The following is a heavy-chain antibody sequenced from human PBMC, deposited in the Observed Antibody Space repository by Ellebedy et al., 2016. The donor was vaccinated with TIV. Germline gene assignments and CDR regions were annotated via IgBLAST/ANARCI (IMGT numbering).Heavy chain of an antibody. CDR3: ARDLDKSSGWYGGAAY. Sequence: PGGSLRLSCVASGFTFDSYAMHWVRQAPGKGLEWVAVISHDGSSQYYADSVKGRFTVPRDNSMTTVYLEMNSLRAEDTALYYCARDLDKSSGWYGGAAYWGQGTLVTVSS. CDR1: GFTFDSYA. V-gene: IGHV3-30-3*01. J-gene: IGHJ4*02. CDR2: ISHDGSSQ. D-gene: IGHD6-19*01.